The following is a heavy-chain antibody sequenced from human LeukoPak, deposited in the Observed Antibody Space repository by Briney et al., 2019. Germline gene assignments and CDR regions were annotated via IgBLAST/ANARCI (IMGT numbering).Heavy chain of an antibody. CDR2: INPNSGGT. V-gene: IGHV1-2*06. CDR1: GYTFTGYY. Sequence: ASVKVSCKASGYTFTGYYMHWVRQAPGQGLEWMGRINPNSGGTNYAQKVQGRVTMTRDTSISTAYMELSRLRYDDTAVYYCARGRIAVPFDYWGQGPLVTVSS. J-gene: IGHJ4*02. CDR3: ARGRIAVPFDY. D-gene: IGHD6-19*01.